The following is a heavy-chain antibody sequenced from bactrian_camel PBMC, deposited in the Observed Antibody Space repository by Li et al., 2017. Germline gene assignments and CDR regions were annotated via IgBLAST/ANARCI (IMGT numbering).Heavy chain of an antibody. J-gene: IGHJ6*01. CDR1: GFTFFSTYW. CDR2: LNNDGTRT. CDR3: AKSRLGWVLGRSDFGY. Sequence: HVQLVESGGGLVQPGGSLRLSCAASGFTFFSTYWMYWVRQAPGKGLEWVSGLNNDGTRTRYADFVKGRFTISRDNAKNTLYPQLNSLKTEDTAMYYCAKSRLGWVLGRSDFGYWGQGTQVTVS. D-gene: IGHD5*01. V-gene: IGHV3S1*01.